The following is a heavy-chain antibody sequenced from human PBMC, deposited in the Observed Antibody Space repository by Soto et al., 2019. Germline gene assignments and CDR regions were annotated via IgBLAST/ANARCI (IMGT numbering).Heavy chain of an antibody. D-gene: IGHD2-15*01. J-gene: IGHJ5*02. CDR2: IYYSGST. V-gene: IGHV4-39*01. Sequence: SETLSLTCTVSGGSISSSDYFWDWIRQPPGKGLEWIGSIYYSGSTYYNPSLKSRVTISVDRSKNQFSLKLSSVTAADTAVYYCARHERGYCSGGSCPQWFDPWGQGTLVTSPQ. CDR1: GGSISSSDYF. CDR3: ARHERGYCSGGSCPQWFDP.